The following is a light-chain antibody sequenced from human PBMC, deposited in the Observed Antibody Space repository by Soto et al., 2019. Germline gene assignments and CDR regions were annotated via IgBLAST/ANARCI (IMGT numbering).Light chain of an antibody. V-gene: IGLV2-14*03. CDR3: SSYTTSNTRQIV. CDR1: SSDVGGYNY. CDR2: DVS. Sequence: SALTQPASVSGSPGQSITISCTGTSSDVGGYNYVSWYQHHPGKAPKLMIYDVSNRPSGVSNRFSGSKSGSTASLTISGLQPEDEADYYCSSYTTSNTRQIVFGTGTKVTVL. J-gene: IGLJ1*01.